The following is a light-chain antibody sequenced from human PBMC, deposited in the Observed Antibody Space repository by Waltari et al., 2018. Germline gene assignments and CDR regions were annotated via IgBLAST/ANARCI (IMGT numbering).Light chain of an antibody. CDR3: QQYNNWPLT. J-gene: IGKJ4*01. CDR1: QSVSIN. Sequence: EIVMTQSPANLSVSPGESATLSCRASQSVSINLAWYQQKPGQAPRLLISDASTRANFIPPRFSGSGSGTDFTLTISSLQSEDFAVYYCQQYNNWPLTFGGGTKVEIK. V-gene: IGKV3-15*01. CDR2: DAS.